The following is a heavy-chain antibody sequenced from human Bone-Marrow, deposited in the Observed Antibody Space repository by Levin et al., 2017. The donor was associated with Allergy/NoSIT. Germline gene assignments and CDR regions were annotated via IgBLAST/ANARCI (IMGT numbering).Heavy chain of an antibody. CDR1: GFTFSRYG. V-gene: IGHV3-33*01. D-gene: IGHD3-16*02. CDR3: ARDGAPKITFGGVFENWFDP. Sequence: GGSLRLSCAASGFTFSRYGMHWVRQAPGKGLEWIGVIWYDGNNKFYADSVQDRFSIPRDNSNDTLYLQMNNLRVEDTAVYYCARDGAPKITFGGVFENWFDPWGHGTLVIVSS. CDR2: IWYDGNNK. J-gene: IGHJ5*02.